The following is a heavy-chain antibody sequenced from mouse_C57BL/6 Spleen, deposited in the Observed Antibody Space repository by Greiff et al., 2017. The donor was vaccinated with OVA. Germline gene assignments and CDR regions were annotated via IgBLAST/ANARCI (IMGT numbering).Heavy chain of an antibody. D-gene: IGHD1-1*01. CDR1: GYTFTDYY. CDR3: ARGPLLYYYGSSRYFDV. Sequence: EVQLQQSGPELVKPGASVKISCKASGYTFTDYYMNWVKQSHGKSLEWIGDINPNNGGTSYNQKFKGKATLTVDKSSSTAYMELRSLTSEDSAVYYCARGPLLYYYGSSRYFDVWGTGTTVTVSS. V-gene: IGHV1-26*01. J-gene: IGHJ1*03. CDR2: INPNNGGT.